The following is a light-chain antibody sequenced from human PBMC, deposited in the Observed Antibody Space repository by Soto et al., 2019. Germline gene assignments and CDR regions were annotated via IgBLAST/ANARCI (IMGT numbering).Light chain of an antibody. CDR1: SSDIGSYNY. CDR2: EVR. J-gene: IGLJ1*01. CDR3: ISYRGSDTSYV. V-gene: IGLV2-14*01. Sequence: QSVLTQPASVSGSPGRSITISCTGTSSDIGSYNYVAWYQQFPGKTPKLIIYEVRNRPSGVSFRFSGSKSGNTASLTTSGLQAEDEADYYCISYRGSDTSYVFGTGTNVT.